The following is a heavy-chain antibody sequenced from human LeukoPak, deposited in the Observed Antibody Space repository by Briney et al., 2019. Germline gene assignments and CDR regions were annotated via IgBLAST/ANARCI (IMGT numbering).Heavy chain of an antibody. CDR2: ISGSGGST. V-gene: IGHV3-23*01. CDR1: GFTSSSYA. D-gene: IGHD3-9*01. J-gene: IGHJ4*02. CDR3: AKVVGNYDILTGYHIDY. Sequence: GGSLRLSCAASGFTSSSYAMSWVRQAPGKGLEWVSAISGSGGSTYYADSVKGRFTISRDNSKNTLYLQMNSLRAEDTAVYYCAKVVGNYDILTGYHIDYWGQGTLVTVSS.